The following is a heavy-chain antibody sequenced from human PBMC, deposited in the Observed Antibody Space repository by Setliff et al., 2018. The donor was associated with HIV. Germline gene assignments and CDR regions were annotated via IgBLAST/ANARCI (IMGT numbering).Heavy chain of an antibody. J-gene: IGHJ4*02. CDR2: IFTSGST. Sequence: NPSETLSLTCAFYGGSFSSYYWNWIRQPPGKGLEWIGHIFTSGSTSYNPSLKSRLTISVDTSKNQFSLKLSSVTAADTAVYYCARLLVAGMLFDYWGQGTLVTVSS. CDR1: GGSFSSYY. D-gene: IGHD2-15*01. CDR3: ARLLVAGMLFDY. V-gene: IGHV4-4*08.